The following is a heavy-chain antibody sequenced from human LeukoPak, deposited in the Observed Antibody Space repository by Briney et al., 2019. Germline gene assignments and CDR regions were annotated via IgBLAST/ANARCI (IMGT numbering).Heavy chain of an antibody. CDR3: ARREDLDY. V-gene: IGHV3-7*01. Sequence: GGSLRLSCAASGFTFTNYWMSWVRQAPGKGLEWVANIKQDVSEKYYMDSVKGRFTISRDNAKNSLYLQMNSLRAEDTAVYYCARREDLDYWGQGTLVTVSS. CDR1: GFTFTNYW. CDR2: IKQDVSEK. D-gene: IGHD5-24*01. J-gene: IGHJ4*02.